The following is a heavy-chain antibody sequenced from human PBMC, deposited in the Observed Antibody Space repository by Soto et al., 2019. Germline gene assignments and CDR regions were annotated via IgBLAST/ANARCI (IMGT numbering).Heavy chain of an antibody. D-gene: IGHD6-13*01. CDR3: AKGEFSSTWYGCFQH. V-gene: IGHV3-9*01. CDR2: ISWNGGII. CDR1: GFTFDDYA. Sequence: EVQLVESGGGLVQPGRSLRLSCTASGFTFDDYAMHWVRQAPGTGLEWVSGISWNGGIIGYADSVKGRFTISRDNAKSSLYLQMNSLRAEDTALYYCAKGEFSSTWYGCFQHWGQGTLVTVSS. J-gene: IGHJ1*01.